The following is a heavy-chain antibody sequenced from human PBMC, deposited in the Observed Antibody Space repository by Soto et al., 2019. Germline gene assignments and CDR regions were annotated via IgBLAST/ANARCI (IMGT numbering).Heavy chain of an antibody. J-gene: IGHJ4*02. CDR2: ISAYNGNT. V-gene: IGHV1-18*01. CDR1: GYTFTSYG. D-gene: IGHD6-13*01. Sequence: QVQLVQSGAEVKKPGASVKVSCKASGYTFTSYGISWVRQAPGQGLEWMGWISAYNGNTNYAQKLQGRVTMTTDASTSTAYMELRGLRSDDTAVNYRARYPRYSICWGLPRYYFYYWGQGTPVTVS. CDR3: ARYPRYSICWGLPRYYFYY.